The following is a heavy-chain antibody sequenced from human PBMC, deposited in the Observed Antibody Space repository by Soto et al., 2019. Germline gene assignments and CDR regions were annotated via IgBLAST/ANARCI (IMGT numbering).Heavy chain of an antibody. CDR1: GFTFGDYA. D-gene: IGHD3-3*01. CDR3: STRYYDFWSGFLDFAFDI. CDR2: IRSKAYGGTT. J-gene: IGHJ3*02. Sequence: GGSLRLSCTASGFTFGDYAMSWFRQAPGKGLEWVGFIRSKAYGGTTEYAASVKGRFTISRDDSKSIAYLQMNSLKTEDTAVYYCSTRYYDFWSGFLDFAFDIWGQGTMVTVSS. V-gene: IGHV3-49*03.